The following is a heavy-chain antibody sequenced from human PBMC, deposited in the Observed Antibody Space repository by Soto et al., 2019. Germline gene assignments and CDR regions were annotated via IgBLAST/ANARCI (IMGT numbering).Heavy chain of an antibody. J-gene: IGHJ4*02. CDR3: ASGVGFGPQYFDY. Sequence: SETLSLTCTVSGGSISSSNLWNWVRQPPGKGLEWIGEIYHGGTTNYNPSLKSRVTISVDKSKNQFSLKLSSVTAADTAVYYCASGVGFGPQYFDYWGQGTLVTVSS. CDR2: IYHGGTT. CDR1: GGSISSSNL. D-gene: IGHD1-26*01. V-gene: IGHV4-4*02.